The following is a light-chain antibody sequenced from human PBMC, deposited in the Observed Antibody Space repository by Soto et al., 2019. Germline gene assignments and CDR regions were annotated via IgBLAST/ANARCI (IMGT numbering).Light chain of an antibody. CDR1: QSVSTSY. Sequence: EIVLTQSPGTLSLSPGERATLSCRASQSVSTSYLAWYQQKPGQAPRLLIYGASSRATGIPDRFSGSGSGADSSLTISSLEPEDFAVYYCQQYGSVPLTFGGGTKVEIK. CDR3: QQYGSVPLT. CDR2: GAS. V-gene: IGKV3-20*01. J-gene: IGKJ4*01.